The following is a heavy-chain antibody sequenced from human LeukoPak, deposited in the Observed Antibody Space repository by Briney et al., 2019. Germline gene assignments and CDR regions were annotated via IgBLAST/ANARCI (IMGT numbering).Heavy chain of an antibody. V-gene: IGHV4-61*02. CDR1: GGSISIGSYY. CDR2: IYTSGST. Sequence: SETLSLTCTVSGGSISIGSYYWSWIRQPAGKGLEWIGRIYTSGSTNYNPSLKSRVTISVDTSKNQFSLKLSSVTAADTAVYYCARAGHITSEGETAMVFDPWGQGTLVTVSS. CDR3: ARAGHITSEGETAMVFDP. D-gene: IGHD5-18*01. J-gene: IGHJ5*02.